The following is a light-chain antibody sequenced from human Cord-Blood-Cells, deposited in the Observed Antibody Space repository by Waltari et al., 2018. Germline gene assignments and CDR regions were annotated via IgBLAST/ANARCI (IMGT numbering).Light chain of an antibody. CDR1: QSLLHSNGYNY. Sequence: DIVMTQSPLSLPVTPGEPASISCRCSQSLLHSNGYNYLDWYLQKPGQSPQLLIYLGSNRASGVPDRFSGSGSGTDFTLKISRVEAEDVGVYYCMQALQTPYTFGQGPSWRSN. J-gene: IGKJ2*01. CDR3: MQALQTPYT. CDR2: LGS. V-gene: IGKV2-28*01.